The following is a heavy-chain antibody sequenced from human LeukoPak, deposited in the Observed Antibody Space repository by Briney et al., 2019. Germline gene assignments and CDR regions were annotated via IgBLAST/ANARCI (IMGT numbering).Heavy chain of an antibody. Sequence: GSSVKVSFKASVCTFSSYASSWVRQAPGKGLEGMGGIISIYGTANYAQKFQGGVTITADEATSTAYMELSSPRSEDTAVYYCARCIMITFGGVIVGNAFDIWGQGTMVTVSS. V-gene: IGHV1-69*13. CDR2: IISIYGTA. CDR1: VCTFSSYA. CDR3: ARCIMITFGGVIVGNAFDI. D-gene: IGHD3-16*02. J-gene: IGHJ3*02.